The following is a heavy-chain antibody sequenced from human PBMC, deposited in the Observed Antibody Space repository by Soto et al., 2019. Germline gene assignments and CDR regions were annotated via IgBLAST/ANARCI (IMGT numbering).Heavy chain of an antibody. CDR3: ARDRDYDSSGSHWFDP. CDR1: GYTFTSYG. J-gene: IGHJ5*02. Sequence: QVQLVQSGAEVKKPGASVKVSCKASGYTFTSYGISWVRQAPGQGLEWMGWISAYNGNTDYAQKLQGRVTMTTDTSTSTAYMELRSLRSDDTAVYYCARDRDYDSSGSHWFDPWGQGTLVTVSS. V-gene: IGHV1-18*04. CDR2: ISAYNGNT. D-gene: IGHD3-22*01.